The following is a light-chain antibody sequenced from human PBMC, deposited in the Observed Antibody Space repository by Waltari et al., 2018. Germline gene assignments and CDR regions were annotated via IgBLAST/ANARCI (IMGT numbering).Light chain of an antibody. V-gene: IGKV1-8*01. Sequence: AIRMTQSPASLSASTGDRVTISCRASQGVSTYLAWYQQKPGKAPSLLIYASSTLESGVPSKLSGSGSGTDFTLTISGLQSEDFATYYCQQYHTYPWTFGQGTKVEI. CDR1: QGVSTY. CDR3: QQYHTYPWT. J-gene: IGKJ1*01. CDR2: ASS.